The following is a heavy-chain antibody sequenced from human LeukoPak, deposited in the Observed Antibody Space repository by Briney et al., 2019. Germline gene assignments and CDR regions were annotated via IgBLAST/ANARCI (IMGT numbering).Heavy chain of an antibody. CDR2: ISSSSSYI. CDR3: ARGYYGSGSWPNWFDP. J-gene: IGHJ5*02. V-gene: IGHV3-21*01. D-gene: IGHD3-10*01. CDR1: GFTVSSNY. Sequence: GGSLRLSCAASGFTVSSNYMSWVRQAPGKGLEWVSSISSSSSYIYYADSVKGRFTISRDNAKNSLYLQMNSLRAEDTAVYYCARGYYGSGSWPNWFDPWGQGTLVTVSS.